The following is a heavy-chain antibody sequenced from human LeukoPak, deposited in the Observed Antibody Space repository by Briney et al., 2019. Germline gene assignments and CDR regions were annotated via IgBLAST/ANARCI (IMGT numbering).Heavy chain of an antibody. Sequence: SETLSLTCTVSGYSISSGYYWGWIRQPPGKGLEWIGSIYHSGSTYYNPSLKSRVTISVDTSKNQFSLKLSSVTAADTAAYYCARALLWFGELGTDNWFDPWGQGTLVTVSS. CDR3: ARALLWFGELGTDNWFDP. J-gene: IGHJ5*02. CDR1: GYSISSGYY. CDR2: IYHSGST. V-gene: IGHV4-38-2*02. D-gene: IGHD3-10*01.